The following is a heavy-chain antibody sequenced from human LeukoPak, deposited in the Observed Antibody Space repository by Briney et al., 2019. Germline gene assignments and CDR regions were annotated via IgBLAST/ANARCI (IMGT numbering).Heavy chain of an antibody. Sequence: GGSLRLSCAASGFTFNNYAMSWVRRAPGKGLEYVSSVSDSGDSTYYADSVKGRVTISRDNSRNTLYLQLYSLRAEDTVVYYCAKSANSGTYYRGYFDQWGQGTLVTVSS. D-gene: IGHD3-10*01. V-gene: IGHV3-23*01. CDR3: AKSANSGTYYRGYFDQ. CDR1: GFTFNNYA. CDR2: VSDSGDST. J-gene: IGHJ4*02.